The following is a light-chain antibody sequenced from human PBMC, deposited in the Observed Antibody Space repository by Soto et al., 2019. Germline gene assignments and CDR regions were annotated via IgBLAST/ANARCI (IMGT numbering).Light chain of an antibody. CDR3: SSHSSGSTYV. CDR1: SSDVGGYNY. Sequence: QSALTQPASVSGPPGQSIAISCTGTSSDVGGYNYVTWYQQEPGKAPKLIIYDVSHRPSGVSNRFSGSKSGNTASLIIAGLQAEDDADYYCSSHSSGSTYVFGTGTKLTVL. CDR2: DVS. J-gene: IGLJ1*01. V-gene: IGLV2-14*01.